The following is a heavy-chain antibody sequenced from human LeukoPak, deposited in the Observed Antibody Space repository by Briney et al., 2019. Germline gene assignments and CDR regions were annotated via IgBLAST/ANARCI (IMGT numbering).Heavy chain of an antibody. CDR2: IYSGGST. V-gene: IGHV3-66*01. CDR1: GFTVSSNY. D-gene: IGHD6-6*01. J-gene: IGHJ4*02. Sequence: GGSLRLSCAASGFTVSSNYMSWVRQAPGKGLEWVSVIYSGGSTYYADSVKGRFTISRDNSKNTLYLQMNSLGAEDTAVYYCASGEYSSSSTSDYWGQGTLVTVSS. CDR3: ASGEYSSSSTSDY.